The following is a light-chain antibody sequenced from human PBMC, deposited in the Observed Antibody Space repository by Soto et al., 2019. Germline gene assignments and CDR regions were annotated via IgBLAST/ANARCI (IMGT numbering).Light chain of an antibody. V-gene: IGKV3-11*01. CDR3: QQDYNLPT. CDR1: QSVSSY. J-gene: IGKJ3*01. Sequence: EIVLTQSPATLSLSPGERATLSCRASQSVSSYLAWYQQKPGQAPRLLIYDASNRATGIPARFSGSGSGTDFTLTISSLEPEDFAVYYCQQDYNLPTFGPGTKVDIK. CDR2: DAS.